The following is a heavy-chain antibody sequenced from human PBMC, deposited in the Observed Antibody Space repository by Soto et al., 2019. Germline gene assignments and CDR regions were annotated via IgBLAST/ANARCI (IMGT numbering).Heavy chain of an antibody. Sequence: QVQLQESGPGLVKPSQTLSLTCTVSGGSISSGDYYWSWIRQPPGKGLEWIGYIYYSGSTYYDPSLKSGVTIAVDTSKAQFALKLNAVTAADTAVYYCASAPGFGRGGYPPNSNWFDPWGQGTLVTVSS. V-gene: IGHV4-30-4*01. D-gene: IGHD2-15*01. CDR1: GGSISSGDYY. CDR3: ASAPGFGRGGYPPNSNWFDP. CDR2: IYYSGST. J-gene: IGHJ5*02.